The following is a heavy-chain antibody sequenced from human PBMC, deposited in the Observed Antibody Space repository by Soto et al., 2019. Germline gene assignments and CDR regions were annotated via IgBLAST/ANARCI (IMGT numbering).Heavy chain of an antibody. CDR3: AKEGALFLADCGSYYVGSPLGILDY. V-gene: IGHV3-30*18. CDR2: ISYDGSNK. J-gene: IGHJ4*02. CDR1: GFTFSSYG. D-gene: IGHD1-26*01. Sequence: PGGSLRLSCAASGFTFSSYGMHWVRQAPGKGLEWVAVISYDGSNKYYADSVKGRFTISRDNSKNTLYLQMNSLRAEDTAVYYCAKEGALFLADCGSYYVGSPLGILDYWGQGTLVTVSS.